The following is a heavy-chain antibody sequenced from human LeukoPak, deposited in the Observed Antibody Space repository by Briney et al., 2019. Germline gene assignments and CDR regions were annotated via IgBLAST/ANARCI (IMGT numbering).Heavy chain of an antibody. D-gene: IGHD6-19*01. CDR1: GYSISSGYY. CDR2: IYHSGST. V-gene: IGHV4-38-2*01. J-gene: IGHJ3*02. Sequence: SETLSLTCAVSGYSISSGYYWGWIRQPPGKGLEWIGSIYHSGSTYYNPSLKSRVTISVDTSKNQFSLKLSSVTAAVTAVYYCVRDQWLAAFDIWGQGTMVTVSS. CDR3: VRDQWLAAFDI.